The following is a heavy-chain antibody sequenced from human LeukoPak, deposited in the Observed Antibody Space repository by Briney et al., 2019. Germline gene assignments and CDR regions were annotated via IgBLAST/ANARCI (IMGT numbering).Heavy chain of an antibody. D-gene: IGHD4-11*01. CDR2: INYSGST. CDR3: ARHVSAAATVYYYYYIDV. Sequence: SETLSLTCTVSGDSISSSSYYWGWIRQPPGNGLEWIGTINYSGSTYYNPSLKSRLTISVDTSKNQFSLKVSSVSATDTAVYYCARHVSAAATVYYYYYIDVWGKGTTVTISS. J-gene: IGHJ6*03. V-gene: IGHV4-39*01. CDR1: GDSISSSSYY.